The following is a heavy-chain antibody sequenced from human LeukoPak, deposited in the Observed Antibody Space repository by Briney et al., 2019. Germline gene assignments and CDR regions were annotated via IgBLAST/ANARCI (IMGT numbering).Heavy chain of an antibody. D-gene: IGHD3-16*02. CDR3: ARGSYVWGSYRYDYFDY. Sequence: GGSLRLSCAASGFTFSSYAMSWVRQAPGKGLEWVSAISGSGGSTYYADSVKGRFTISRDNAKNTLYLQMNSLRAEDTAVYYCARGSYVWGSYRYDYFDYWGQGTLVTVSS. CDR1: GFTFSSYA. CDR2: ISGSGGST. J-gene: IGHJ4*02. V-gene: IGHV3-23*01.